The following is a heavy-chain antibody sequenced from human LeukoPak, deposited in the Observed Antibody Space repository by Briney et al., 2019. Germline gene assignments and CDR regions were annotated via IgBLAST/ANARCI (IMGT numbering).Heavy chain of an antibody. Sequence: GGSLRLSCATSGFTFDRYTIHWVRQAPGKGLEWVSLAGWAGGTTYYSDSVRGRFTISRDSGKNSVYLQMNSLTTDDTAFYFCAKELDTMFFDYWGQGALVTVSS. CDR3: AKELDTMFFDY. CDR2: AGWAGGTT. D-gene: IGHD3-10*02. J-gene: IGHJ4*02. CDR1: GFTFDRYT. V-gene: IGHV3-43*01.